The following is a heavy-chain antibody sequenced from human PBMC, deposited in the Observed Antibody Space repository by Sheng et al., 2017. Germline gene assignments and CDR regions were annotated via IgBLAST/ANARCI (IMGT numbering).Heavy chain of an antibody. V-gene: IGHV3-23*04. CDR1: GFTFSSYG. CDR3: AKSLSGGRWDYYYYYMDV. Sequence: EVQLVESGGGLVQPGGTLRLSCAASGFTFSSYGMSWVRQTPGKGLEWVSAISGSGGSTYYADSVKGRFTISRDNSKNTLYLQMNSLRAEDTAVYYCAKSLSGGRWDYYYYYMDVWGKGTTVTVSS. D-gene: IGHD2-8*02. CDR2: ISGSGGST. J-gene: IGHJ6*03.